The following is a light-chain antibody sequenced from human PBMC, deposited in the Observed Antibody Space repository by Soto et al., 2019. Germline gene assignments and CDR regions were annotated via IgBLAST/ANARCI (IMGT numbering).Light chain of an antibody. CDR2: WAS. CDR1: QSVLYSSDTKNY. J-gene: IGKJ2*01. CDR3: QQYYSTPYT. V-gene: IGKV4-1*01. Sequence: DIVMTQSPDSLAVSLGERATINCKSSQSVLYSSDTKNYLAWYQQKPRQPPKLLIYWASTRESGVPDRFIGSGSGADFTLTINTLQAEDVAVYYCQQYYSTPYTFGQGTKLESK.